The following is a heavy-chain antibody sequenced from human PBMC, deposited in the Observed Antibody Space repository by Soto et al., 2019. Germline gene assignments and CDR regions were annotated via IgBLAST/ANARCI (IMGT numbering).Heavy chain of an antibody. CDR2: INHSGST. D-gene: IGHD2-2*01. V-gene: IGHV4-34*01. J-gene: IGHJ5*02. CDR3: ARREYQLLGGWFDP. Sequence: SETLSLTCAVYGGSFSGYYWSWILQPPGKGLEWIGEINHSGSTNYNPSLKSRVTISVDTSKNQFSLKLSSVTAADTAVYYCARREYQLLGGWFDPWGQGTLVTVS. CDR1: GGSFSGYY.